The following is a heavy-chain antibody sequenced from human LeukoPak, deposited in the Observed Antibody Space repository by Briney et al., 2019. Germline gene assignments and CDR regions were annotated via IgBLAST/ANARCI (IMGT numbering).Heavy chain of an antibody. CDR1: EFVFSNHA. V-gene: IGHV3-23*01. Sequence: GGSLRLSCVASEFVFSNHAMIWVRQAPGKGLEWISSITSDSSNIFYANSVRGRFTISRDNSKNTLYLQMNSLRAEDTAVYYCAKTTGIVGATRPFDYWGQGTLVAVSS. CDR2: ITSDSSNI. D-gene: IGHD1-26*01. J-gene: IGHJ4*02. CDR3: AKTTGIVGATRPFDY.